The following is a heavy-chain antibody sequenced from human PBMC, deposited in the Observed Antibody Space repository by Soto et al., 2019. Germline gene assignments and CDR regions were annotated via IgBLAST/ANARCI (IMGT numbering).Heavy chain of an antibody. CDR2: IKQDGSEK. Sequence: GGSLRLSCAASGFTFSSYWMSWVRQAPGKGLEWVANIKQDGSEKYYVDSVKGRFTISRDNAKNSLYLQMNSLRAEDTTVYYCARDSDGKPCYYYYGMDVWGQGTTVTVSS. CDR1: GFTFSSYW. D-gene: IGHD3-10*01. CDR3: ARDSDGKPCYYYYGMDV. J-gene: IGHJ6*02. V-gene: IGHV3-7*01.